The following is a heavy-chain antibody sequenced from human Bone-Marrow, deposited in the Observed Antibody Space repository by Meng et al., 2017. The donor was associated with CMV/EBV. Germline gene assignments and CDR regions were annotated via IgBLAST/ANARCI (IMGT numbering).Heavy chain of an antibody. CDR3: AKGYLGYSSSSTFDY. J-gene: IGHJ4*01. CDR1: GFTFSSYA. Sequence: GGSLRLSWAASGFTFSSYAMSWVRQAPGKGLEWVSAISGSGGSTYYADSVKGRFTISRDNSKNTLYLQMNSLRAEDTAVYYCAKGYLGYSSSSTFDYWGHGTLVTVSS. V-gene: IGHV3-23*01. CDR2: ISGSGGST. D-gene: IGHD6-6*01.